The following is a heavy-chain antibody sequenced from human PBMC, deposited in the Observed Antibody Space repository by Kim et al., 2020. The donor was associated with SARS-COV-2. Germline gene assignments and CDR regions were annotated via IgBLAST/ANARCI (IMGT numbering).Heavy chain of an antibody. CDR3: ARDTSTLLWFGEGGGY. CDR2: ISAYNGNT. Sequence: ASVKVSCKASGYTFTSYGISWVRQAPGQGLEWMGWISAYNGNTNYAQKLQGRVTMTTDTSTSTAYMELRSLRSDDTAVYYCARDTSTLLWFGEGGGYWGQGTLVTVSS. CDR1: GYTFTSYG. J-gene: IGHJ4*02. V-gene: IGHV1-18*04. D-gene: IGHD3-10*01.